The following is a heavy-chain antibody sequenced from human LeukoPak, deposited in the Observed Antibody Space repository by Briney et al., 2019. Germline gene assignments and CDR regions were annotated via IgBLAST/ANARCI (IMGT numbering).Heavy chain of an antibody. D-gene: IGHD3-16*01. CDR3: ARKGGEFDY. CDR2: IYHSGST. J-gene: IGHJ4*02. V-gene: IGHV4-38-2*01. CDR1: GYSISSGYY. Sequence: SETLSLTCAVSGYSISSGYYWGWIRQPPGKGLEWIGSIYHSGSTYYNPSLKSRVTISVDTPKNQFSLKLSSVTAADTAVYYCARKGGEFDYWGQGTLVTVSS.